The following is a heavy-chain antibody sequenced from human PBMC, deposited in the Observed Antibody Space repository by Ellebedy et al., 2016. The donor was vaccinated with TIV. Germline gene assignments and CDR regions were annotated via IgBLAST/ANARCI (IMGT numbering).Heavy chain of an antibody. Sequence: SVKVSXXASGFTFTSSAVQWVRQARGQRLEWIGWIVVGSGNTNYAQKFQERVTITRDMSTSTAYMELSSLRSEDTAVYYCAADGGNYYYYYMDVWGKGTTVTVSS. J-gene: IGHJ6*03. V-gene: IGHV1-58*01. CDR2: IVVGSGNT. CDR3: AADGGNYYYYYMDV. D-gene: IGHD3-16*01. CDR1: GFTFTSSA.